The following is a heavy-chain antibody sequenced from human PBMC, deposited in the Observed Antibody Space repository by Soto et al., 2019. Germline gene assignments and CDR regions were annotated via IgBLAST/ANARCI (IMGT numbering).Heavy chain of an antibody. CDR1: GFAFSSYA. Sequence: QVQLVESGGGVVQPGASLRLSCEASGFAFSSYAMHWVRQAPGKVLEWVGVISYDGNYIYYADSVKGRFTISRDNSKNTLYVQVNSLRPEDTAVYYCAKGILSATIGPYAMDVWGQGTTVTVSS. D-gene: IGHD3-16*01. J-gene: IGHJ6*02. V-gene: IGHV3-30*18. CDR2: ISYDGNYI. CDR3: AKGILSATIGPYAMDV.